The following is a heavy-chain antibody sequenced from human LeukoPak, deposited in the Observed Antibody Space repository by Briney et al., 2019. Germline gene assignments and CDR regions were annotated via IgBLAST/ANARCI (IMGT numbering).Heavy chain of an antibody. Sequence: PGGSLRLSCAASGFTFSSCTMNWVRQAPGKGLEWVSSISSSSSYIYYADSVKGRFTLSRDNAKNSLYLQMNSLRAEDTAVYYCARVRSWSGKEAHWGQGTLVTVSS. V-gene: IGHV3-21*01. D-gene: IGHD3-3*01. J-gene: IGHJ4*02. CDR3: ARVRSWSGKEAH. CDR1: GFTFSSCT. CDR2: ISSSSSYI.